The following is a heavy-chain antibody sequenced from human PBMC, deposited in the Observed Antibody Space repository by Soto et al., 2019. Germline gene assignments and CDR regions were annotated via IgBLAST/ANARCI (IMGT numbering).Heavy chain of an antibody. CDR2: ISGSGGYT. CDR1: GFTFSSYA. D-gene: IGHD3-16*02. V-gene: IGHV3-23*01. J-gene: IGHJ3*02. CDR3: ANQAERYYDYICGSYRPPPGAFDI. Sequence: GGSLRLSCAASGFTFSSYAMRWVRQAPGKGLEWVSAISGSGGYTYYEDSVKGRFTISRDNSKNTLYLQMNSLRAEDTAVYYCANQAERYYDYICGSYRPPPGAFDIWGQGTMVTVSS.